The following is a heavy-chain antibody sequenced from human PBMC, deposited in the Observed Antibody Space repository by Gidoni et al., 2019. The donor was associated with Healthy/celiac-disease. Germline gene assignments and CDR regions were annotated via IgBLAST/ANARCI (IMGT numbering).Heavy chain of an antibody. CDR3: ARGDYGSGFDY. V-gene: IGHV4-34*01. CDR2: INHSGST. D-gene: IGHD3-10*01. CDR1: GGSCSGYY. Sequence: QVQLQQWGAGLLKPSETLSLTCAVYGGSCSGYYWSWIRQPPGKGLEWIGEINHSGSTNYNPSLKSRVTISVDTSKNQFSLKLSSVTAADTAVYYCARGDYGSGFDYWGQGTLVTVSS. J-gene: IGHJ4*02.